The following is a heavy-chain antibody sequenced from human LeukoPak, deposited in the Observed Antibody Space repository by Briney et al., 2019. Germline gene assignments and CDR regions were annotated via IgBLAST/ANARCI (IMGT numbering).Heavy chain of an antibody. J-gene: IGHJ5*01. CDR2: IYDSGSS. V-gene: IGHV4-59*01. D-gene: IGHD3-3*01. CDR1: GGSISSYY. Sequence: SETLSLTCTVSGGSISSYYWSWIRQPPGKGLEWIGWIGNIYDSGSSNYNPSLRSRVTISVDTSKNQFSLKLNSVTAADTAVYYCARGRNLEWFDYWGQGTLVTVSS. CDR3: ARGRNLEWFDY.